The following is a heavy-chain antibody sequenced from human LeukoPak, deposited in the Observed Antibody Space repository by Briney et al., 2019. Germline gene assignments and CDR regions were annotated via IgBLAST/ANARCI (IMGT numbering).Heavy chain of an antibody. CDR2: IKSKTDGWTT. CDR1: GFTFSNAW. CDR3: GPDHSRFVWIWVSMDV. J-gene: IGHJ6*03. Sequence: GWSLRLSCAASGFTFSNAWMSWVRQAPGKGLEWVGRIKSKTDGWTTDYAAPVKGRFTISRDDSKNTLYLQINSMKPEDTAVNYCGPDHSRFVWIWVSMDVWGKGTPVTVSS. V-gene: IGHV3-15*01. D-gene: IGHD3-16*01.